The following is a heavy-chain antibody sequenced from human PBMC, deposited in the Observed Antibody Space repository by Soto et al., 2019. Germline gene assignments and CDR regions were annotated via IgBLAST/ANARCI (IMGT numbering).Heavy chain of an antibody. CDR2: ISGSGGST. D-gene: IGHD3-22*01. Sequence: PGGSQRLSCAASGFTFSSYAMSWVRQAPGKGLEWVSAISGSGGSTYYADSVKGRFTISRDNSKNTLYLQMNSLRAEDTAVYYCASLGNYYDSNGYYHYWGQGTLVTVSS. V-gene: IGHV3-23*01. CDR1: GFTFSSYA. CDR3: ASLGNYYDSNGYYHY. J-gene: IGHJ4*02.